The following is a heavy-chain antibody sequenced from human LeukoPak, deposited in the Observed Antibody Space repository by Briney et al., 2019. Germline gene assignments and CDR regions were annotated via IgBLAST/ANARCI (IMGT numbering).Heavy chain of an antibody. CDR1: GYTFTGYY. J-gene: IGHJ4*02. CDR3: ARVGSDYYDSSGKFDY. V-gene: IGHV1-2*02. CDR2: IYPNSGGT. Sequence: ASVKVSCKASGYTFTGYYMHWVRQAPGQGLEWMGWIYPNSGGTNYAQKFQGRVTMTRDTSISTAYMELSRLRSDDTAVYYCARVGSDYYDSSGKFDYWGQGTLVTVSS. D-gene: IGHD3-22*01.